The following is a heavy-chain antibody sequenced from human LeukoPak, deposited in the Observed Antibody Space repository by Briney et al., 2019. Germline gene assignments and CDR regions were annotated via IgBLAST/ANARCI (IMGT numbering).Heavy chain of an antibody. V-gene: IGHV4-59*01. Sequence: PSETLSLTCTVSGGSISSYYWSWIRQPPGKGLEWIGYIYYSGSTNYNPSLKSRVTISVDTSKNQFSLKLSSVTAADTAVYYCARSQDGYNYNYWGQGTLVTVSS. CDR1: GGSISSYY. J-gene: IGHJ4*02. D-gene: IGHD5-24*01. CDR3: ARSQDGYNYNY. CDR2: IYYSGST.